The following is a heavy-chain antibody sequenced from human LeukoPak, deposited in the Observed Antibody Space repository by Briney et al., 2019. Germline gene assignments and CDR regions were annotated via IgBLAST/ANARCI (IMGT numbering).Heavy chain of an antibody. CDR3: ARNIVVVIAGDAFDI. V-gene: IGHV1-2*02. Sequence: ASVKVSCKASGYTFTGYYMHWMRQAPGQGLEWMGWINPNSGGTNYAQKFQGRVTITRDTSISTAYMELSRLRSDDTAVYYCARNIVVVIAGDAFDIWGQGTMVTVSS. D-gene: IGHD2-21*01. CDR2: INPNSGGT. CDR1: GYTFTGYY. J-gene: IGHJ3*02.